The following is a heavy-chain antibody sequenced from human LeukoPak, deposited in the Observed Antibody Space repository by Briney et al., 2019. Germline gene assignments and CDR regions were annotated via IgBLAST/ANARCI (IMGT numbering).Heavy chain of an antibody. Sequence: PGGSLRLSCAASGFTFSSYWMHWVRQAPGEGLVWVSRIKYDESITNYADSVKGRFTISRDNSKSSLFLQMNSLRGDDMAVYYCARAGGVSPSAHIDSWGQGTLVTVSS. CDR3: ARAGGVSPSAHIDS. V-gene: IGHV3-74*01. D-gene: IGHD2-8*02. CDR2: IKYDESIT. J-gene: IGHJ4*02. CDR1: GFTFSSYW.